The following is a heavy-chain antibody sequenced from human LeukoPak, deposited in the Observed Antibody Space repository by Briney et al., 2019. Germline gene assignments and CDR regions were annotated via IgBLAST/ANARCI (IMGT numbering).Heavy chain of an antibody. CDR2: IIPIFGTA. D-gene: IGHD3-22*01. CDR3: ARDPGYYDSSGYYYSYNWFDP. Sequence: GSSVKVSCKASGGTFSSYAISWVRQAPGQGLEWMGRIIPIFGTANFAQKFQGRVTITTDESTSTAYMELSSLRSEDTAVYYCARDPGYYDSSGYYYSYNWFDPWGQGTLVTVSS. V-gene: IGHV1-69*05. CDR1: GGTFSSYA. J-gene: IGHJ5*02.